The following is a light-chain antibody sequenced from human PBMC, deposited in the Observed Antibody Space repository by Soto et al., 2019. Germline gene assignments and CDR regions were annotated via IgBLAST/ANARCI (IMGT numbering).Light chain of an antibody. Sequence: QSALTQPASVSGSPGQSITISCTGTSSDVGGYNYVSWYQQHPGKAPKLMIFEVSNRPSGVSNRFSGSKSGNTASLTISGPQAEDEADYSCASYTSSDTHVFGTGTKLTVL. V-gene: IGLV2-14*01. J-gene: IGLJ1*01. CDR2: EVS. CDR1: SSDVGGYNY. CDR3: ASYTSSDTHV.